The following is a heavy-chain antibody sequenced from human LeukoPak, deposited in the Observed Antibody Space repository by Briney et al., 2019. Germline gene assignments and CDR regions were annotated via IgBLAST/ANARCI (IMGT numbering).Heavy chain of an antibody. CDR2: IYSGGST. D-gene: IGHD6-13*01. Sequence: GGSLRLSCAASGFTVSSNYMSWVRQAPGKGLEWVSVIYSGGSTYYADSVKGRFTISRDNSKNTLYLQMNSLRAEDTAVYYCGSSSTLYYYYGMDVWGQGTTVTVSS. CDR1: GFTVSSNY. CDR3: GSSSTLYYYYGMDV. V-gene: IGHV3-53*01. J-gene: IGHJ6*02.